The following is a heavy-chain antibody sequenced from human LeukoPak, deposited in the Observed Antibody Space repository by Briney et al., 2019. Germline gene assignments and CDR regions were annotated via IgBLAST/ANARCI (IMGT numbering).Heavy chain of an antibody. D-gene: IGHD2-15*01. V-gene: IGHV1-69*13. CDR2: IIPIFGTA. CDR3: ARPRTLGYCSGGSCYRTHFDY. CDR1: GGTFSSYA. J-gene: IGHJ4*02. Sequence: SVKVSCKASGGTFSSYAISWVRQAPGQGLEWMGGIIPIFGTANYAQKFQGRVTITADESTSTAYMELSSLRSEDTAVYYCARPRTLGYCSGGSCYRTHFDYWGQGTLVTVSS.